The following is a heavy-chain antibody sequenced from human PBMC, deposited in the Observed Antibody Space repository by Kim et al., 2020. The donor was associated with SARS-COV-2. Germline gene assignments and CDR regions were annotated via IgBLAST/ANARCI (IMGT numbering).Heavy chain of an antibody. CDR3: ARSIAGSYYYGMDV. V-gene: IGHV3-30*13. D-gene: IGHD6-6*01. J-gene: IGHJ6*02. Sequence: ADSVKGPFTISRDNSKNRLYLRMSSLRAEDTSVYYCARSIAGSYYYGMDVWGQGTTVTVSS.